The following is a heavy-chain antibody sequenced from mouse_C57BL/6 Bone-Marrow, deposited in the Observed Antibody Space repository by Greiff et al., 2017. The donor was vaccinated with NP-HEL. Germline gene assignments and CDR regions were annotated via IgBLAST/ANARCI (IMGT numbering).Heavy chain of an antibody. CDR1: GYTFTSYW. Sequence: VQLQQPGAELVKPGASVKLSCKASGYTFTSYWMHWVKQRPGQGLEWIGMIHPNSGSTNYNEKFKSKATLTVDKSSSTAYMQLSSLTSEDSAVYYCARAGTTVVARDWYFDVWGTGTTVTVSS. V-gene: IGHV1-64*01. J-gene: IGHJ1*03. CDR2: IHPNSGST. D-gene: IGHD1-1*01. CDR3: ARAGTTVVARDWYFDV.